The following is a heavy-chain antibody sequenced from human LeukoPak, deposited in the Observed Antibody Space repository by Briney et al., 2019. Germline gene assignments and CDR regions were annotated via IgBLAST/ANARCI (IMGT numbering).Heavy chain of an antibody. Sequence: PGGSLRLSCAASGLTFNNYAMNWVRQAPGKGLEWVSVISGSGGTTYYADSVKGRFTVSRDDSKNTLYLQMNSLRAEDTAVYYCAKDGGLWVSAHWGDSWGRGTLVTVSS. CDR3: AKDGGLWVSAHWGDS. D-gene: IGHD7-27*01. CDR1: GLTFNNYA. V-gene: IGHV3-23*01. J-gene: IGHJ4*02. CDR2: ISGSGGTT.